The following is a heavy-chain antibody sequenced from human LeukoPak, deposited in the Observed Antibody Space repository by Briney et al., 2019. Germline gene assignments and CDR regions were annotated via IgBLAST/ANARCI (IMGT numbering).Heavy chain of an antibody. V-gene: IGHV3-48*03. CDR1: GFTFSSYE. D-gene: IGHD3-10*02. CDR3: AELGITMIGXV. Sequence: GGSLRLSCAASGFTFSSYEMNWVRQAPGKGLEWVSYISSSGSTIYYADSVKGRFTISRDNAKNSLYLQMNSLRAEDTAVYYCAELGITMIGXVWGKGTTVTISS. J-gene: IGHJ6*03. CDR2: ISSSGSTI.